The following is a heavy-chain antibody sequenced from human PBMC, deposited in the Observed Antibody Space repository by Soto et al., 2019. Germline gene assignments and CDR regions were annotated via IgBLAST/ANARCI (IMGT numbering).Heavy chain of an antibody. V-gene: IGHV3-23*01. CDR3: AIRIFGVEY. CDR2: IFAGGGGT. Sequence: PGGSLRLSXAASGFTFSSYAMSWVRQAPGRGLEWVSAIFAGGGGTSYADSVKGRFTISRDNSKNTVYLQMNSLRAEDTAVYFCAIRIFGVEYWGQGTQVTVSS. CDR1: GFTFSSYA. J-gene: IGHJ4*02. D-gene: IGHD3-3*01.